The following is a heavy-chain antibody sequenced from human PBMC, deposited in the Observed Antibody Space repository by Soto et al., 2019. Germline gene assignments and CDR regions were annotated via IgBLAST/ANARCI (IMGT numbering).Heavy chain of an antibody. V-gene: IGHV4-59*01. CDR3: ASHETAYYKWFDS. Sequence: SETLSLTCTVSGGSISSYYWSWIRQPPGKGLEWIGYIYYNGNTNYNPSLKSRVTISLDTSKNQFSLRLNSVTAADTAVYYCASHETAYYKWFDSWGRGTLVTVSS. J-gene: IGHJ5*01. CDR1: GGSISSYY. CDR2: IYYNGNT. D-gene: IGHD3-9*01.